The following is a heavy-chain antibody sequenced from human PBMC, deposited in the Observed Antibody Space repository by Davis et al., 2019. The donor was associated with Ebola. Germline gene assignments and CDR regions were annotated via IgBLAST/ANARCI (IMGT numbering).Heavy chain of an antibody. CDR3: ARSRITMIVVVTPSNYMDV. V-gene: IGHV1-69*13. CDR2: IIPIFGTA. J-gene: IGHJ6*03. CDR1: GGTFSSYA. D-gene: IGHD3-22*01. Sequence: SVKVSCKASGGTFSSYAISWVRQAPGQGLEWLGGIIPIFGTANYAQKFQGRVTITADESTSTAYMELSSLRSEDTAVYYCARSRITMIVVVTPSNYMDVWGKGTTVTVSS.